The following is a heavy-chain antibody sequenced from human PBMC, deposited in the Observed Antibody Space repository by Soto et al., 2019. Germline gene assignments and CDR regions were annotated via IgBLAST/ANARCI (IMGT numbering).Heavy chain of an antibody. CDR2: INHSGST. CDR1: GGSFSGYY. Sequence: PSETLSHTCPVYGGSFSGYYWRWIRQPPGKGVQGIGEINHSGSTNYSPSLKRRFTISVDTSKSQFSLMLSSVTAPDTAVYYGTRTYSSGWYLGWFDRWAHGTLVTVSS. CDR3: TRTYSSGWYLGWFDR. J-gene: IGHJ5*02. V-gene: IGHV4-34*01. D-gene: IGHD6-19*01.